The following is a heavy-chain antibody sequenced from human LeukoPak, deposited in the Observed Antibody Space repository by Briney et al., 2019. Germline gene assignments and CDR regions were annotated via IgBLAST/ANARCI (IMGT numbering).Heavy chain of an antibody. CDR1: GGSLKSSSYY. CDR2: ILYSGST. Sequence: SETLSLTCTVSGGSLKSSSYYWGWIRQPPGKGLEWLGSILYSGSTYHNPSLKSRVTIPVDASKNQFSLKLSSVTAADTAVYYCARHDYGPYWYFDLWGRGTLVTVSS. V-gene: IGHV4-39*01. J-gene: IGHJ2*01. CDR3: ARHDYGPYWYFDL. D-gene: IGHD4-17*01.